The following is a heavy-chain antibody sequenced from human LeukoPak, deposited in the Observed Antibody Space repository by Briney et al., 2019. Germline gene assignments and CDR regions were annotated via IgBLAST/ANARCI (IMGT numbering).Heavy chain of an antibody. CDR3: ARDYRIEYYFDY. D-gene: IGHD3-16*02. CDR2: ISSSSSYI. Sequence: PGGSLRLSCAASGFTFSSYSMNWVRQAPGKGLEWVSSISSSSSYIYYADSVKGRFTISRDNAKNSLYLQMNSLRAEDTAVHYCARDYRIEYYFDYWGQGTLVTVSS. CDR1: GFTFSSYS. J-gene: IGHJ4*02. V-gene: IGHV3-21*01.